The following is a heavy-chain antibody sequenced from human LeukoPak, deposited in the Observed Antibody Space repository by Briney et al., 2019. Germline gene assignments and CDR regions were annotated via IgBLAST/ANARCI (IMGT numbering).Heavy chain of an antibody. CDR1: GNTFTNYY. J-gene: IGHJ5*02. D-gene: IGHD6-13*01. CDR2: INPSAGTT. CDR3: ARDGDENSGSWSWFDP. V-gene: IGHV1-46*01. Sequence: GASVEVSCKASGNTFTNYYMHWVRQAPGQGLEWMGIINPSAGTTTYAQKFQGRVTMTRDTSTSTVYMELSSLRSEDTAVYYCARDGDENSGSWSWFDPWGQGTLVTVSS.